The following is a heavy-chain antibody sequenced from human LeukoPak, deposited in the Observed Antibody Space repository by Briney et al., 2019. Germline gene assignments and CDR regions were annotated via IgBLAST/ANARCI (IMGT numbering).Heavy chain of an antibody. CDR2: IWNDASHD. Sequence: GRSLRLSCAASGFTFSTYGMHWVRQAPGKGLEWVAVIWNDASHDNYADSVRGRFTISRDNSKNTLYLQMNSLRAEDTAVYYCAKDPGLFGDPARIAWGQGTLVTVSS. D-gene: IGHD6-6*01. J-gene: IGHJ5*02. CDR3: AKDPGLFGDPARIA. CDR1: GFTFSTYG. V-gene: IGHV3-33*06.